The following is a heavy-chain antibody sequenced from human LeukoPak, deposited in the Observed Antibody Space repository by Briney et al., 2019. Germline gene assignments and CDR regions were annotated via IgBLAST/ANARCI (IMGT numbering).Heavy chain of an antibody. CDR1: GFTFSSYW. V-gene: IGHV3-30*18. D-gene: IGHD3-9*01. J-gene: IGHJ4*02. CDR3: AKDYHDILTGPLDY. Sequence: GGPLRLSCAASGFTFSSYWMSWVRQAPGKGLEWVAVISYDGSNKYYADSVKGRFTISRDNSKNTLYLQMNSLRAEDTAVYYCAKDYHDILTGPLDYWGQGTLVTVSS. CDR2: ISYDGSNK.